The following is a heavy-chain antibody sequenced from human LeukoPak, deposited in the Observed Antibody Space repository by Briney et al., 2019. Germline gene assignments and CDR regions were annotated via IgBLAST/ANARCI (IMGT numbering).Heavy chain of an antibody. Sequence: GGSLRLSCVASGFTFSNYAMSWVRQAPGKGLEWVSDITGSGTNRYYADSLKGRVTTSTDNSKNTVFLQMNSLRHEDTAIYYCVIWGDYDVLTGYYVPDYWGQGTLVTVAS. CDR1: GFTFSNYA. CDR2: ITGSGTNR. D-gene: IGHD3-9*01. J-gene: IGHJ4*02. V-gene: IGHV3-23*01. CDR3: VIWGDYDVLTGYYVPDY.